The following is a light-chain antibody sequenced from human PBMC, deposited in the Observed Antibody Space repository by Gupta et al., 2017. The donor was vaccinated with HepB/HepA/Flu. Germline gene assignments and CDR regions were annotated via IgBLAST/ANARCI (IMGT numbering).Light chain of an antibody. V-gene: IGKV4-1*01. CDR2: WAS. Sequence: DIVMTQSPDSLAMSLAERATINCKSSQSVLYSSNNKNYLAWYQQKPGQPPKLLIFWASTRASGVPDRFSGSGSGTDFTLTISSLQAEDVAVYFCQQYYSTPRTFGQGTKVEIK. CDR3: QQYYSTPRT. CDR1: QSVLYSSNNKNY. J-gene: IGKJ1*01.